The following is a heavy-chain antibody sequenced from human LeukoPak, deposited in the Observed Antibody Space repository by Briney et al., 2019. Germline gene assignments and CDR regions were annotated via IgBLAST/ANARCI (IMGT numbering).Heavy chain of an antibody. CDR3: ARERYCSSTSCYTPFDY. D-gene: IGHD2-2*02. V-gene: IGHV1-8*01. Sequence: ASVKVSCKASGYTFTSYDINWVRQATGQGLEWMGWMNPNSGNTGYAQKLQGRVTMTTDTSTSTAYMELRSLRSDDTAVYYCARERYCSSTSCYTPFDYWGQGTLVTVSS. CDR2: MNPNSGNT. J-gene: IGHJ4*02. CDR1: GYTFTSYD.